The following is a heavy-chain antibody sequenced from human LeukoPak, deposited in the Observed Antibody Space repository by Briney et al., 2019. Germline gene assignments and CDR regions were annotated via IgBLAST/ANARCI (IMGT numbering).Heavy chain of an antibody. CDR2: INHSGST. Sequence: PSETLSLTCAVSGGSFSGYYWSWIRQPPGKGLEWIGEINHSGSTNYNPSLKSRVTISADTSKNQFSLKLSSVTAADTAVYYCARGGIVVVVAATGWFDPWGQGTLVTVSS. CDR1: GGSFSGYY. CDR3: ARGGIVVVVAATGWFDP. V-gene: IGHV4-34*01. D-gene: IGHD2-15*01. J-gene: IGHJ5*02.